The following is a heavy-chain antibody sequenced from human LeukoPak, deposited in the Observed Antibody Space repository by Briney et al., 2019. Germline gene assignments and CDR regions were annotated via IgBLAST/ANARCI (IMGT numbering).Heavy chain of an antibody. CDR3: ARDKYSSGWYSYYY. J-gene: IGHJ4*02. CDR1: GFTFDDYG. D-gene: IGHD6-19*01. Sequence: GGSLRLSCAASGFTFDDYGMSWVRQAPGKGLEWVSGISWNGGYTHYADSVKGRFTISRDNAKNSLYLQMNSLRAEDTAVYYCARDKYSSGWYSYYYWGQGTLVTVSS. V-gene: IGHV3-20*04. CDR2: ISWNGGYT.